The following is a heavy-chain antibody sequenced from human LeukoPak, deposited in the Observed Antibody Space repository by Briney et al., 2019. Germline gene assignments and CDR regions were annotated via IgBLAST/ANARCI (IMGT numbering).Heavy chain of an antibody. Sequence: GRSLRLSCAASGFTFDDYAMHWVRQAPGKGLEWVSGISWNRGSIGYADSVKGRFTISRDNAKNSLYLQMNSLRAEDTAVYYCARNWGWGGYYFDYWGQGTLVTVSS. J-gene: IGHJ4*02. CDR1: GFTFDDYA. D-gene: IGHD7-27*01. V-gene: IGHV3-9*01. CDR2: ISWNRGSI. CDR3: ARNWGWGGYYFDY.